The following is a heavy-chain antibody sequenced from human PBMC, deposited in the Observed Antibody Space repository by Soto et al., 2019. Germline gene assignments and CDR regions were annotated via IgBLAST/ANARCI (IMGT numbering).Heavy chain of an antibody. Sequence: SETLSLTCAVYGGSFSGYYWSWIRQPPGKGLEWIGYIYYSGSTNYNPSLKSRVTISVDTSKNQFSLKLSSVTAADTAVYYCARHEGNGNVWPLDYWGQGILVTVSS. CDR3: ARHEGNGNVWPLDY. CDR1: GGSFSGYY. J-gene: IGHJ4*02. D-gene: IGHD2-8*01. V-gene: IGHV4-59*01. CDR2: IYYSGST.